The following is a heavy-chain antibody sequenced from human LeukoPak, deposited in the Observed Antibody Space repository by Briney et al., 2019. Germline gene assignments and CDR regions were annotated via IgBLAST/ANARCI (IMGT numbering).Heavy chain of an antibody. CDR1: GFLFSDFIDHT. J-gene: IGHJ1*01. Sequence: PGGSLRLSCADSGFLFSDFIDHTMVWVRQAPGKGLEWVSYISSSSTSISYADSVRGRFTISRDNSKNTLYLQMNSLRAEDTAVYYCARSEVMPEYFQHWGQGTLVTVSS. CDR2: ISSSSTSI. CDR3: ARSEVMPEYFQH. D-gene: IGHD3-16*01. V-gene: IGHV3-21*04.